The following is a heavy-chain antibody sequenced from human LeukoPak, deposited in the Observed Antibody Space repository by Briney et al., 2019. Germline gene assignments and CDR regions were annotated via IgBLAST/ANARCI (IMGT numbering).Heavy chain of an antibody. V-gene: IGHV4-59*12. CDR2: IYYSGST. CDR3: ARWGYCSGGSCYPSY. CDR1: GGSISSYY. Sequence: SETLSVTCTVSGGSISSYYWSWIRQPPGKGLEWIGYIYYSGSTYYNPSLKSRVTISVDTSKNQFSLKLSSVTAADTAVYYCARWGYCSGGSCYPSYWGQGTLVTVSS. D-gene: IGHD2-15*01. J-gene: IGHJ4*02.